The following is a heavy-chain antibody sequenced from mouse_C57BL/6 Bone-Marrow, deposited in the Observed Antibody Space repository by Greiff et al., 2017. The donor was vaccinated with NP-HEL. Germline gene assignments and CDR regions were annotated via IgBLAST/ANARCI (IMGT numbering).Heavy chain of an antibody. CDR1: GYTFTSYW. D-gene: IGHD1-1*01. CDR3: ARVKATGSSPYWYFDV. Sequence: VQLQQPGAELVLPGASVKLSCKASGYTFTSYWMHWVKQRPGQGLEWIGEIDPSDSYTNYNQKFKGKSTLTVDKSSSTAYMQLSSLTSEDSAVYYCARVKATGSSPYWYFDVWGTGTTVTVSS. J-gene: IGHJ1*03. CDR2: IDPSDSYT. V-gene: IGHV1-69*01.